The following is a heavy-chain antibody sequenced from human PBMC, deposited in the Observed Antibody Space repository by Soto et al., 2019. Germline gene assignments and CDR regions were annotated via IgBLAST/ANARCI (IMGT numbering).Heavy chain of an antibody. CDR1: GYTFTSYD. D-gene: IGHD6-6*01. CDR3: ARVIAARPGYYYYGMDV. Sequence: ASVKVSCKASGYTFTSYDINCVRQATGQVLEWMGWMNPNSGNTGYAQKFQGRVTMTRNTSISTAYMELSSLRSEDTAVYYCARVIAARPGYYYYGMDVWGQGTTVTVSS. V-gene: IGHV1-8*01. J-gene: IGHJ6*02. CDR2: MNPNSGNT.